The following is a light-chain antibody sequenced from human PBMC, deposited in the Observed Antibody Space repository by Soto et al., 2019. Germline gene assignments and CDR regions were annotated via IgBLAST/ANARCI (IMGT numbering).Light chain of an antibody. J-gene: IGLJ3*02. CDR2: EVS. CDR1: SSNVGSYNL. CDR3: CSYADSTTWV. V-gene: IGLV2-23*02. Sequence: QLVLTQPASVSGSPGQSITISCTGTSSNVGSYNLVSWYQQHPGKAPKLMIYEVSKRPSGVSNRFSGSKSGNTASLTISGLQAEDEADYYCCSYADSTTWVFGGGTKLTVL.